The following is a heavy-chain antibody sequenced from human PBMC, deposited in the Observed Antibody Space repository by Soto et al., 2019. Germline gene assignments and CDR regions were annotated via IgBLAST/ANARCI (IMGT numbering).Heavy chain of an antibody. CDR3: AKDAPGSGWLSDY. V-gene: IGHV3-23*01. J-gene: IGHJ4*02. D-gene: IGHD3-22*01. Sequence: EVHLLESGGGVIQPGGSLRLSCAASGFTFRIYAMSWVRQAPGKGLEWVSTISGNGGTSYADFVRGRFTISRDNSKNTLYLQMNSLRAEDTAVYYCAKDAPGSGWLSDYWGQGTMVTVSS. CDR2: ISGNGGT. CDR1: GFTFRIYA.